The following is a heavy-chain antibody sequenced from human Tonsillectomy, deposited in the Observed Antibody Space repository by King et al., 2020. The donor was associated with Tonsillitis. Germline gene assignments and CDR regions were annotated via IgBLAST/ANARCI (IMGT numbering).Heavy chain of an antibody. J-gene: IGHJ6*02. Sequence: QLVQSGAEVKKPGSSVKVSCKASGDTFSNYAISWVRQAPGHGLEWMGVIIPMFDTTNYAQKLQGGVTITADESRRTAYLELSSLRAEDTGVYYCARVGEGGPSSYYGMDVWGQGTTVTVSS. CDR2: IIPMFDTT. D-gene: IGHD3-16*01. CDR1: GDTFSNYA. V-gene: IGHV1-69*01. CDR3: ARVGEGGPSSYYGMDV.